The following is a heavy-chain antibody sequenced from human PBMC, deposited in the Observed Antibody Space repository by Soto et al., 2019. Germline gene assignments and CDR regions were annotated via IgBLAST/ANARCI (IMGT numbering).Heavy chain of an antibody. V-gene: IGHV1-69*12. CDR2: IIPIFGTA. CDR1: GGTFSSYG. J-gene: IGHJ6*02. D-gene: IGHD6-6*01. Sequence: QVQLVQSGAEVKKPGSSVKVSCKASGGTFSSYGISWVRQAPGQGLEWMGGIIPIFGTANYAQKFQGRVTMAADESTSTAYMELSSLRSEDTAVYYCARARSSSASYYGMDVWGQGTTVTVSS. CDR3: ARARSSSASYYGMDV.